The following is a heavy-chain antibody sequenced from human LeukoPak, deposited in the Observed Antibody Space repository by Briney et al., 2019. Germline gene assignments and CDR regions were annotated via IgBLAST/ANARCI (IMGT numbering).Heavy chain of an antibody. CDR1: GGSVSSGSYY. CDR2: IYYSGST. J-gene: IGHJ4*02. Sequence: SETLSLTCTVSGGSVSSGSYYWSWIRQPPGKGLEWIGYIYYSGSTNYSPSLKSRVTISLDTSKNQFSLKLSSVTAADTAVYYCARRTAAGTFDYWGQGTLVTVSS. CDR3: ARRTAAGTFDY. V-gene: IGHV4-61*01. D-gene: IGHD6-13*01.